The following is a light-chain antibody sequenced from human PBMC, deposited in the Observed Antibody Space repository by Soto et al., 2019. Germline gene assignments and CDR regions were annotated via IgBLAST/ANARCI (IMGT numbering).Light chain of an antibody. CDR1: QTISSW. CDR2: KAS. CDR3: QHYNSYSEA. V-gene: IGKV1-5*03. J-gene: IGKJ1*01. Sequence: DIPMTQSPSTLSGSVGDRVTITCRASQTISSWLAWYQQKPGKAPKLLIYKASTLKSGVPSRFSGSGSGTEFTLTISSLQPDDFATYSCQHYNSYSEAFGQGTKVEL.